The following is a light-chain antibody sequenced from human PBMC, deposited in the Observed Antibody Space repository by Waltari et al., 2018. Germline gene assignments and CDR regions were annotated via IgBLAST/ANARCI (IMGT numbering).Light chain of an antibody. Sequence: QSALTQPASVSGSPGQSIPISCTGTSSSVGCYNYFSWYQQHPGKAPKLMIYDVSNRPSGVSDRFSGSKSGDTASLTISGLQAEDEADYYCNSYTSSSTWVFGGGTKLTVL. CDR2: DVS. CDR1: SSSVGCYNY. J-gene: IGLJ3*02. V-gene: IGLV2-14*03. CDR3: NSYTSSSTWV.